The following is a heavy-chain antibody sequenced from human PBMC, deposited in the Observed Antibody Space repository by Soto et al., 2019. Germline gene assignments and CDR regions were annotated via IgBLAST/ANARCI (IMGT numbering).Heavy chain of an antibody. D-gene: IGHD6-13*01. CDR2: ISAYNGNT. CDR3: ARDRGIAAAGEQFYYYYYGMDV. J-gene: IGHJ6*02. Sequence: QVQLVQSGAEVKKPGASVKVSCKASGYTFTSYGISWVRQAPGQGLEWMGWISAYNGNTNYAQKLQGRVTMTTDTSTSTAYMELRSLRSDDTAVYYCARDRGIAAAGEQFYYYYYGMDVWSQGTTVTVSS. CDR1: GYTFTSYG. V-gene: IGHV1-18*01.